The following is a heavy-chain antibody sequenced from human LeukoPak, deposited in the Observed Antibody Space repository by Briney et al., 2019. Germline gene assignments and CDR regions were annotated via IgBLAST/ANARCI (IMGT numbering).Heavy chain of an antibody. Sequence: PSETLSLTCAVSGYSISSGYYWGWIRQPPGKGLEWIGSIYHSGSTYYNPSLKSRVTISVDTSKNQFSLKLSSVTAADTAVYYCARHREIAAAGPRYWYFDLWGRGTVVTVSS. CDR3: ARHREIAAAGPRYWYFDL. V-gene: IGHV4-38-2*01. J-gene: IGHJ2*01. D-gene: IGHD6-13*01. CDR1: GYSISSGYY. CDR2: IYHSGST.